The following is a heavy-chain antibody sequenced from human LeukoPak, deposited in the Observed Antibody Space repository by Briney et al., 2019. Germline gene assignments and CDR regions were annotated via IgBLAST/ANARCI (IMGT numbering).Heavy chain of an antibody. Sequence: PSETLSLTCAVYGGSFSGYYWSWIRQPPGKGLEWIGEINHSGSTNYNPSLKSRVTISVDTPKNQFSLKLSSVTAADTAVYYCAREIHFDAFDIWGQGTMVTVSS. CDR3: AREIHFDAFDI. V-gene: IGHV4-34*01. CDR1: GGSFSGYY. CDR2: INHSGST. D-gene: IGHD3-3*02. J-gene: IGHJ3*02.